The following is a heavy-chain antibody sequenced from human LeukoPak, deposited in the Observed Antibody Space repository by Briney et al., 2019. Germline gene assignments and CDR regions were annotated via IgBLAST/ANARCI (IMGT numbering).Heavy chain of an antibody. CDR1: GFALINCQ. CDR3: ARDFGTTHTGGDY. V-gene: IGHV3-7*01. J-gene: IGHJ4*02. CDR2: IKQSGSEK. D-gene: IGHD1-7*01. Sequence: GGSLRLSCAASGFALINCQKSWVRQARGEGLEWVAMIKQSGSEKFYVDSVKGRFTISRDNAKNSLHLQMDSLRDDDTAVYYCARDFGTTHTGGDYWGQGTLVTVSS.